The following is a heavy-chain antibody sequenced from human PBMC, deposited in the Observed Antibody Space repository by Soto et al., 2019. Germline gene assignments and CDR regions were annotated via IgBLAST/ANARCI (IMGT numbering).Heavy chain of an antibody. Sequence: GGSLRLSCAASGFTFSSYAMHWVRQAPGKGLEYVSAISSNGGSTYYANSVKGRFTISRDNSKNTLYLQMGSLRAEDMAVYYCARVPVIVVVPAAIGYMDVWGKGTTVTVSS. CDR1: GFTFSSYA. D-gene: IGHD2-2*02. V-gene: IGHV3-64*01. CDR3: ARVPVIVVVPAAIGYMDV. J-gene: IGHJ6*03. CDR2: ISSNGGST.